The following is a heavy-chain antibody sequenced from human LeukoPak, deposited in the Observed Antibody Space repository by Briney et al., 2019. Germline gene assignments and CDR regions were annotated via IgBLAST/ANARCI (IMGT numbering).Heavy chain of an antibody. CDR1: GGTFSSYA. J-gene: IGHJ4*02. CDR2: IIPIFGIA. Sequence: SVKVSCKASGGTFSSYAISWVRQAPGQGLEWMGRIIPIFGIANYAQKFQGRVTITADKSTSTAYMELSSLRSEDTAVYYRARVAVEMATMGAYYFDYWGQGTLVTVSS. V-gene: IGHV1-69*04. CDR3: ARVAVEMATMGAYYFDY. D-gene: IGHD5-24*01.